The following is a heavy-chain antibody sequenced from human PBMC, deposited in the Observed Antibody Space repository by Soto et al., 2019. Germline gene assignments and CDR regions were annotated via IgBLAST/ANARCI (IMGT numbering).Heavy chain of an antibody. CDR1: GASVTSGLFY. J-gene: IGHJ5*01. Sequence: QVQLQESGPGLVKPSQTLSLTCSVSGASVTSGLFYWTWIRQHPGKGLEWLGYISYSGSTNYNPSLKSRLSMSLDTSKNRFSLRLTSVTVADTAVYFCASRTGYNYGKFDLWGLGALVTVSS. D-gene: IGHD5-18*01. CDR2: ISYSGST. CDR3: ASRTGYNYGKFDL. V-gene: IGHV4-31*03.